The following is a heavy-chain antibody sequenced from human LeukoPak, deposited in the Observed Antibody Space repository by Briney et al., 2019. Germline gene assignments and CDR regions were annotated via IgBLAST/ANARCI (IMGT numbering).Heavy chain of an antibody. J-gene: IGHJ5*02. V-gene: IGHV4-61*01. CDR1: GGSVSSTSSSYF. D-gene: IGHD3-10*01. CDR3: TRSIMNFYVSGT. CDR2: IYHTVST. Sequence: SETLSLTCTVSGGSVSSTSSSYFWNWMRQPPGKGLELIGYIYHTVSTKYNPSLESRVTMSVDTFKNQFSLKLRSVTAADTAVYYCTRSIMNFYVSGTWGRGTLVTVSS.